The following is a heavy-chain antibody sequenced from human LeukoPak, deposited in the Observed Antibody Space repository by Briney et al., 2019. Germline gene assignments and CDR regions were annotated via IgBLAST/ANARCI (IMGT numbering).Heavy chain of an antibody. CDR1: GFTFSSYA. V-gene: IGHV4-30-4*08. Sequence: LRLSCAASGFTFSSYAMSWVRQPPGKGLEWIGYIYYSGSTYYNPSLKSRVTISVDTSKNQFSLKLSSVTAADTAVCYCARGGDYDSSGYPYWGQGTLVTVSS. CDR3: ARGGDYDSSGYPY. D-gene: IGHD3-22*01. J-gene: IGHJ4*02. CDR2: IYYSGST.